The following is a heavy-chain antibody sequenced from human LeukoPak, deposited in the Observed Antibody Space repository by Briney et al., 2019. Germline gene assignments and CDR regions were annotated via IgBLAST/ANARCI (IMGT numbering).Heavy chain of an antibody. V-gene: IGHV3-23*01. Sequence: GGSLRLSCAASGFTFSSYAMSWVRQAPGEGLEWVSAISGSGGSTYYADSVKGRFTISRDNSKNTLYLQMNSLRAEDTAVYYCAKDVVRGVIIKSHFDYWGQGTLVTVSS. CDR2: ISGSGGST. CDR3: AKDVVRGVIIKSHFDY. J-gene: IGHJ4*02. D-gene: IGHD3-10*01. CDR1: GFTFSSYA.